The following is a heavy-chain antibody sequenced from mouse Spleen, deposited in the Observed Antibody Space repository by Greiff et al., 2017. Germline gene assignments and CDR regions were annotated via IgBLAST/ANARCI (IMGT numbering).Heavy chain of an antibody. D-gene: IGHD2-12*01. V-gene: IGHV1-67*01. CDR3: ARGGLLSMDY. CDR2: ISTYYGNT. J-gene: IGHJ4*01. CDR1: GYTFTDYA. Sequence: VQLQQSGPELVRPGVSVKISCKGSGYTFTDYAMHWVKQSHAKSLEWIGVISTYYGNTNYNQKFKGKATMTVDKSSSTAYMELARLTSEDSAIYYCARGGLLSMDYWGQGTSVTVSS.